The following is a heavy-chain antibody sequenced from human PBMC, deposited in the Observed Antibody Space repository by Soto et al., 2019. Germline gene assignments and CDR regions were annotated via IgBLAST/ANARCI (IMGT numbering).Heavy chain of an antibody. Sequence: GGSLRLSCAASGFTFSSYWMSWVRQAPGKGLEWVANIKQDGSEKYYVDSVKGRFTISRDNAKNSLYLQMNSLRAEDTAVYYCARDPAYCTNGVCYSSFGYWGQGTLVTVSS. CDR2: IKQDGSEK. CDR3: ARDPAYCTNGVCYSSFGY. CDR1: GFTFSSYW. D-gene: IGHD2-8*01. V-gene: IGHV3-7*01. J-gene: IGHJ4*02.